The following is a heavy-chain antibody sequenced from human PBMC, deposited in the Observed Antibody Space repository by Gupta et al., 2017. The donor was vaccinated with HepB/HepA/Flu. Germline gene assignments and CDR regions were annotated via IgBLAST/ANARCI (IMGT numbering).Heavy chain of an antibody. D-gene: IGHD1-26*01. J-gene: IGHJ4*02. CDR1: GFTFRRYA. CDR2: NKSSDRDGTA. Sequence: EVHLLESGGGLMQPGGSLTLSCAASGFTFRRYAMTWGRQTPGKGVGWVSGNKSSDRDGTAYYADSVKGRCTNSRDNSKNTLYRKMNSLKAEDTAGEDCAKDSTGTYPDYFDSWGQGTLVTVSS. CDR3: AKDSTGTYPDYFDS. V-gene: IGHV3-23*01.